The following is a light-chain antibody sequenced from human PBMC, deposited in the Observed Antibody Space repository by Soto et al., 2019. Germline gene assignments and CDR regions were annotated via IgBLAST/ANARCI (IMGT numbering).Light chain of an antibody. CDR2: DAS. CDR1: QSVSSY. CDR3: QQRSNWLWT. V-gene: IGKV3-11*01. J-gene: IGKJ1*01. Sequence: EIVLPQSPATLSLSPGARDTLSCRASQSVSSYLAWYQQKPGQAPRLLIYDASNRATGIPARFSGSGSGTDFTLTISSLEPEDFAVYYCQQRSNWLWTFGQGTKVDIK.